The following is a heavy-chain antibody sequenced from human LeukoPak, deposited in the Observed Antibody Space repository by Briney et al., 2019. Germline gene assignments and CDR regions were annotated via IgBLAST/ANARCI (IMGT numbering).Heavy chain of an antibody. CDR3: ARGHLKSMTWGSTRYYYYMDV. V-gene: IGHV4-39*01. Sequence: MASDTPSLTCTVSGDSISTSKSYWGWIRQPPLKGLEWIGSIYYTGNNYYNASLKSRLTISVDTSKNQFSLSLTSVTAADTAVYYCARGHLKSMTWGSTRYYYYMDVWGKGTTVTVSS. CDR2: IYYTGNN. J-gene: IGHJ6*03. D-gene: IGHD3-16*01. CDR1: GDSISTSKSY.